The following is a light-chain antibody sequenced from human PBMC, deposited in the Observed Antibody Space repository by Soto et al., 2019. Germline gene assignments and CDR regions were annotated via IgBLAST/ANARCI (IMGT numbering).Light chain of an antibody. CDR1: SSDVGGYNY. V-gene: IGLV2-11*01. CDR2: DVS. J-gene: IGLJ1*01. Sequence: SALTQPRSVSGSPGQSVTISCTGTSSDVGGYNYVSWYQQHPGKAPKLMIYDVSKRPSGVPDRFSGSKSGNTASLTISGLQAEDEADYYCCSYAGSYTWYVFGTGTKVTVL. CDR3: CSYAGSYTWYV.